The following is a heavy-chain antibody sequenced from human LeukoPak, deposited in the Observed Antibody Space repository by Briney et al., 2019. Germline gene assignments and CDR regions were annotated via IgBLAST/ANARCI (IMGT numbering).Heavy chain of an antibody. V-gene: IGHV3-23*01. CDR3: ARDNGIVAPSIPLDY. J-gene: IGHJ4*02. CDR2: ISGSGGST. CDR1: GFTFSSYA. Sequence: GGSLRLSCAASGFTFSSYAMSWVRQAPGKGLEWVSAISGSGGSTYYADSVKGRFTISRDNSKNTLYLQMNSLRAEDTAVYCCARDNGIVAPSIPLDYWGQGTLVTVSS. D-gene: IGHD5-12*01.